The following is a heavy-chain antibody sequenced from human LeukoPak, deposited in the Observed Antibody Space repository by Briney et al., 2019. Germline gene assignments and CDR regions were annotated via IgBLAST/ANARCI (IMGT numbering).Heavy chain of an antibody. CDR3: ARSEEYYYDSSGYYYDY. D-gene: IGHD3-22*01. V-gene: IGHV5-51*01. J-gene: IGHJ4*02. Sequence: GESLKISCKGSGYSFTSYWIGWVRQMPGKGLEWMGIIHPGDSDTRYSPSFQGQVTISADKSISTAYLQWSSLKASDTAMYYCARSEEYYYDSSGYYYDYWGQGTLVTVSS. CDR1: GYSFTSYW. CDR2: IHPGDSDT.